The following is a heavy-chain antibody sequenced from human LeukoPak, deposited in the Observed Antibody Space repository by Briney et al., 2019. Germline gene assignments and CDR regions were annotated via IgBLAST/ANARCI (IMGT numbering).Heavy chain of an antibody. J-gene: IGHJ4*02. CDR1: GYTFTSYG. CDR2: ISAYNGNT. CDR3: ARLVARGYFDY. V-gene: IGHV1-18*01. Sequence: ASVKVSCRASGYTFTSYGISWVRQAPGQGLEWMGWISAYNGNTNYAQKLQGRVAMTTDTSTSTAYMELRSLRSDDTAVYYCARLVARGYFDYWGQGTLVTVSS. D-gene: IGHD5-12*01.